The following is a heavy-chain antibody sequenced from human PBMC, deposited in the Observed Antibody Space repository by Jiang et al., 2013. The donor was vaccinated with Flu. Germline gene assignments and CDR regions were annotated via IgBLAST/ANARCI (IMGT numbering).Heavy chain of an antibody. V-gene: IGHV1-46*01. CDR2: TNPSGDTT. Sequence: GAEVKKPGASVKVSCKASGYTFTNYYMHWVRQAPGQGLEWMGVTNPSGDTTTYAQKFQGRLTLTGDTSTSTFYMELSSLRSEDTAVYYCATETIAMFKGGYFDYWGQGTLVTVSS. CDR3: ATETIAMFKGGYFDY. D-gene: IGHD5-18*01. J-gene: IGHJ4*02. CDR1: GYTFTNYY.